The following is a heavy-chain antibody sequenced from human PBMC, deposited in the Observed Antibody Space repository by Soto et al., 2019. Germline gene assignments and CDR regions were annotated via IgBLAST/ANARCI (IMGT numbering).Heavy chain of an antibody. J-gene: IGHJ4*02. CDR2: ISGSGGRI. CDR3: AKPNLYCSSTSCYDY. Sequence: EVQLLESGGGLVQPGGSLRLSCAASGFTFSSYAMSWVHQAPGKGLEWVSVISGSGGRINYADSVKGRFTISRDNSKNTLYLQMNSLRGEDTAVYYCAKPNLYCSSTSCYDYWGQGTLVTVSS. D-gene: IGHD2-2*01. V-gene: IGHV3-23*01. CDR1: GFTFSSYA.